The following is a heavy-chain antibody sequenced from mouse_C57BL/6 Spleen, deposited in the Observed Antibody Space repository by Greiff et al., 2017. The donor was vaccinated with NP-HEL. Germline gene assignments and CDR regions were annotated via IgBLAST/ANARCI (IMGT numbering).Heavy chain of an antibody. CDR2: INPSTGGT. CDR1: GYSFTGYY. V-gene: IGHV1-42*01. CDR3: ARTDDGYYWFAY. J-gene: IGHJ3*01. Sequence: VQLQQSGPELVKPGASVKISCKASGYSFTGYYMNWVKQSPEKSLEWIGKINPSTGGTTYNQKFKAKATLTVDKSSSTAYMQLKSLTSEDSAVYYCARTDDGYYWFAYWGQGTLVTVSA. D-gene: IGHD2-3*01.